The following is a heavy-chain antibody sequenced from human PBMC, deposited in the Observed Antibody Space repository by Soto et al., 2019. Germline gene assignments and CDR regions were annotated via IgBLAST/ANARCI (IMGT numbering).Heavy chain of an antibody. Sequence: QVQLQESGPGLVKPSATLSLTCAVSGGSISSSNWWSWVRLPPWEGLEWIGEIYHSGSSNYTPSIRSRVIISVDKAKEQCTQKMRAVTAAETAVYCCARVGGLERGDYWGQGTLVTVSS. CDR3: ARVGGLERGDY. D-gene: IGHD3-16*01. V-gene: IGHV4-4*01. J-gene: IGHJ4*02. CDR1: GGSISSSNW. CDR2: IYHSGSS.